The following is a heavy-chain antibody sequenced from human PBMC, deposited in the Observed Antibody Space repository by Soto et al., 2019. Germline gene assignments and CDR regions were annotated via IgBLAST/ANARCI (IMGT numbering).Heavy chain of an antibody. V-gene: IGHV3-11*01. J-gene: IGHJ4*02. D-gene: IGHD6-19*01. CDR3: ARGIAVAGTYYFDY. CDR2: ISNSGGTV. CDR1: GFTFSHYY. Sequence: GGSLRRSCAASGFTFSHYYMSWIRQAPGKGLEWLSYISNSGGTVYYADSVRGRFTISRDNAKNSLYLQMNSLRVEDTAVYYCARGIAVAGTYYFDYWGQGTLVTVSS.